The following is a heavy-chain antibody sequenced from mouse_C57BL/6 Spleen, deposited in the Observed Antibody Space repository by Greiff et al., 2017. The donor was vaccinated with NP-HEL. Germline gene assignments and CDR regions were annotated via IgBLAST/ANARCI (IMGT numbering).Heavy chain of an antibody. CDR1: GYTFTSYW. J-gene: IGHJ3*01. V-gene: IGHV1-59*01. D-gene: IGHD2-3*01. Sequence: VQLQQPGAELVRPGTSVKLSCKASGYTFTSYWMHWVKQRPGQGLEWIGVIDPSDSYTNYNQKFKGKATLTVDTSSSTAYMQLSSLTSEDSAVYYCFYDGYYPFAYWGQGTLVTVSA. CDR2: IDPSDSYT. CDR3: FYDGYYPFAY.